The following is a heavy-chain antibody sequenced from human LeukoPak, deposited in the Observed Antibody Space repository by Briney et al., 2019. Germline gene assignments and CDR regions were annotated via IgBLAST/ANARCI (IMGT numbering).Heavy chain of an antibody. D-gene: IGHD3-3*01. CDR2: INHSGST. CDR3: ARARGRITIFGVVMFDY. Sequence: SETLSLTCAVYGVSFSGYYWSWIRQPPGKGLEWIGEINHSGSTNYNPSLKSRVTISVDTSKNQFSLKLSSVTAADTAVYYCARARGRITIFGVVMFDYWGQGTLVTVSS. J-gene: IGHJ4*02. CDR1: GVSFSGYY. V-gene: IGHV4-34*01.